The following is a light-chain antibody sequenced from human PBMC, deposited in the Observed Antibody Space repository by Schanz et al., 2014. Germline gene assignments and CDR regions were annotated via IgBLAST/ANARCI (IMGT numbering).Light chain of an antibody. J-gene: IGLJ3*02. CDR3: CSLTSTSTWV. Sequence: QSALTQPPSASGSPGQSVTISCTGTSSDVGGYNFVSWFQQHPGRAPKLMIYEVSKRPSGVPDRFSGSKSGNTAFLTITGLQAGDEADYHCCSLTSTSTWVFGGGTKLTVL. CDR2: EVS. V-gene: IGLV2-18*02. CDR1: SSDVGGYNF.